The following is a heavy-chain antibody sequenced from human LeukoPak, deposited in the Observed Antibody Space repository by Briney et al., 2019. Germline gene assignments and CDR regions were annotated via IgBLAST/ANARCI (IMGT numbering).Heavy chain of an antibody. CDR3: ARYGSSGFLDAFDI. Sequence: SETLSLTCTVSGGSISSSSYYWGWIRQPPGKGLEWIGSIYYSGSTYYNPSLKSRVTISVDTSKNQFSLKLSSVTAADTAVYYCARYGSSGFLDAFDIWGQGTMVTVSS. CDR2: IYYSGST. CDR1: GGSISSSSYY. V-gene: IGHV4-39*01. D-gene: IGHD3-22*01. J-gene: IGHJ3*02.